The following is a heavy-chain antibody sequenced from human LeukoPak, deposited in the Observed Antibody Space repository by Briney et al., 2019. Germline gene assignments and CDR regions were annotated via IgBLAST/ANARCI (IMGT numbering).Heavy chain of an antibody. Sequence: ASVKVSCKASGYTFTIYYIHWVRQAPGQGLEWMGLINPSGGSTNYAQKFQGRVTMTRDTSTSTVYMELSSLRSEDTAVYYCARGNITMVRGRRYYYYYYMDVWGKGTTVTISS. J-gene: IGHJ6*03. V-gene: IGHV1-46*01. CDR2: INPSGGST. D-gene: IGHD3-10*01. CDR1: GYTFTIYY. CDR3: ARGNITMVRGRRYYYYYYMDV.